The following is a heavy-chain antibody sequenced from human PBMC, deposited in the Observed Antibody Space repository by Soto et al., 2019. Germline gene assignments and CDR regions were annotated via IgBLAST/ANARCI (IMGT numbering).Heavy chain of an antibody. CDR3: ARVPLVGAPDY. Sequence: SETLSLTCTVSGGSISSYYWSWIRQPPGKGLEWIGYIYYSGSTNYNPSLKSRVTISVDTSKNQFSLKLNSVTAADTAVYYCARVPLVGAPDYWGQGTLVTVS. D-gene: IGHD2-15*01. CDR1: GGSISSYY. J-gene: IGHJ4*02. V-gene: IGHV4-59*01. CDR2: IYYSGST.